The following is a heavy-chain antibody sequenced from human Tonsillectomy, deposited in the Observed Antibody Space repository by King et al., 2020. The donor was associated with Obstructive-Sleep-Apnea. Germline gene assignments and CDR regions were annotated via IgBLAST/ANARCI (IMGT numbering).Heavy chain of an antibody. CDR3: ARSGGSGDYYFDS. V-gene: IGHV3-13*01. D-gene: IGHD6-19*01. J-gene: IGHJ4*02. Sequence: VQLVESGGGLVQPGGSLRLSCAVSGFNFSAYDMHWDRQVTGKVLEWVSATGTAGDTYYPAIVKARFTISRETANNSLALPMPSLSAGDTAVYYCARSGGSGDYYFDSWGRGILVTVSS. CDR2: TGTAGDT. CDR1: GFNFSAYD.